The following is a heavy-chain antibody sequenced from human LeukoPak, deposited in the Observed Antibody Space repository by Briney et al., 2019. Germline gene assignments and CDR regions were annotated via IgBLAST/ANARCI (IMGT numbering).Heavy chain of an antibody. Sequence: GGSLRLSCAASGFTFDDYAMHWVRQVPGKGLEWVAQISWNGGSTYYADSVQGRFTISRDNSRNSLYLQMNSLRPEDTAFYYCAKGVGVVLGYIDYWGQGTLVTVPS. CDR2: ISWNGGST. CDR3: AKGVGVVLGYIDY. D-gene: IGHD1-26*01. V-gene: IGHV3-43D*03. J-gene: IGHJ4*02. CDR1: GFTFDDYA.